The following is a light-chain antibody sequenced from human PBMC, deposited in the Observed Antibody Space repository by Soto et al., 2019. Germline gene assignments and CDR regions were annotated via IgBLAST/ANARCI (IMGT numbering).Light chain of an antibody. CDR1: QSVSRW. Sequence: DIQMTQSPSTLSASVGDRVTITCRASQSVSRWLAWYQQKPGKAPKLLIYKASTLESGVPSRFSGSGSGTKFTTAISRLQPDDTATESCPQYNDNWTFGQGTKVEIK. CDR3: PQYNDNWT. CDR2: KAS. V-gene: IGKV1-5*03. J-gene: IGKJ1*01.